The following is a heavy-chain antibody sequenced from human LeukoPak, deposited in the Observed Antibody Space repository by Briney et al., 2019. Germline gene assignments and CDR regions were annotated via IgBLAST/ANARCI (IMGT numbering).Heavy chain of an antibody. CDR2: MNPNSGNT. Sequence: GASVKVSCKASGYTFTGYYMHWVRQAPGQGLEWMGWMNPNSGNTGYAQKFQGRVTMTRNTSISTAYMELSSLRSEDTAVYYCARVGFSSGWYRFDYWGQGTLVTVSS. CDR1: GYTFTGYY. D-gene: IGHD6-19*01. CDR3: ARVGFSSGWYRFDY. J-gene: IGHJ4*02. V-gene: IGHV1-8*02.